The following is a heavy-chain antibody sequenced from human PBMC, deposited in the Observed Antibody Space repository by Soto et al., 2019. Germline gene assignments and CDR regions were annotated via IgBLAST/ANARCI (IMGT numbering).Heavy chain of an antibody. J-gene: IGHJ4*02. Sequence: QVQLVQSGAEVKKPGASVKVSCKASGYTFTSYGISWVRQAPGQGLEWMGWISAYNGNTNYAQKLQGRVTMTTDSSTSTAYMELRSLRSDDTAVYYRARDLHSGSYQRDFDYSGQGTLVTVSS. CDR1: GYTFTSYG. V-gene: IGHV1-18*01. CDR3: ARDLHSGSYQRDFDY. CDR2: ISAYNGNT. D-gene: IGHD1-26*01.